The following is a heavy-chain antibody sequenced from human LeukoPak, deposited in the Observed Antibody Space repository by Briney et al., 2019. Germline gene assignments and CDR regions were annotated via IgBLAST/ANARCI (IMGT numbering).Heavy chain of an antibody. Sequence: GESLKISCKGSLNSYWIAWVRQMPGKGLEWMGIIYPADSDTRYSPSFQGQVTISADKSISTAYLQWSSLKASDTAMYYCAGRGTGTTLAFDYWGQGTLVTVSS. D-gene: IGHD1-1*01. J-gene: IGHJ4*02. V-gene: IGHV5-51*01. CDR1: LNSYW. CDR3: AGRGTGTTLAFDY. CDR2: IYPADSDT.